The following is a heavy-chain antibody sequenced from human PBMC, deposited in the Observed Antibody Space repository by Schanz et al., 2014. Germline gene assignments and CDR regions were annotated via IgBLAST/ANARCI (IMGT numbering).Heavy chain of an antibody. V-gene: IGHV3-15*04. D-gene: IGHD1-20*01. CDR1: GFTFSEVY. CDR2: IENNANGATT. CDR3: TNFNNRDAIYI. Sequence: EVQLVESGGGLVQPGGSLRLSCSGSGFTFSEVYMSWVRQAPGKGLEWVGRIENNANGATTDYSAPVKGRFTVYRDDSRNTLYLQMNSLSTDDTVFYYCTNFNNRDAIYIWGPGTMVSVSS. J-gene: IGHJ3*02.